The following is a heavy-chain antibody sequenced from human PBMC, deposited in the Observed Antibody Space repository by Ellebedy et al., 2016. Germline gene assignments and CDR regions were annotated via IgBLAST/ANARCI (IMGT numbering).Heavy chain of an antibody. CDR3: TTDEWN. D-gene: IGHD3-3*01. V-gene: IGHV3-15*07. CDR1: GFTFSHAW. CDR2: IKSKTDGGTT. Sequence: GESLKISXAASGFTFSHAWMNWVRQAPGKGLEWVGRIKSKTDGGTTDYAAPVKGRFTISRDDSKNTVFLQMNSLKTEDTAVYYCTTDEWNWGQGTLVTVSS. J-gene: IGHJ4*01.